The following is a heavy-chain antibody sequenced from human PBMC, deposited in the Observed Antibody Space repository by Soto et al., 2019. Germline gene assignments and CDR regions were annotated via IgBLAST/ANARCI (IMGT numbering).Heavy chain of an antibody. J-gene: IGHJ6*02. D-gene: IGHD3-10*01. Sequence: QVQLEQSGAEVKKPGSSVKVSCKASGGTFSNSAISWVRQAPGQGLEWMGGIMPIFRTPDYAQKFQCRVTITADESTSTAYMEVSGLKSDDTAVYYCARDKDRQQFGGNYYYILDVWGQGTTVTVSS. CDR1: GGTFSNSA. CDR3: ARDKDRQQFGGNYYYILDV. V-gene: IGHV1-69*12. CDR2: IMPIFRTP.